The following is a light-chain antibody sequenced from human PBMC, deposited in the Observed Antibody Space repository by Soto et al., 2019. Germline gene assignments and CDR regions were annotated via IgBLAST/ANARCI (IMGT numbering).Light chain of an antibody. CDR1: SSNIGAGYD. CDR3: QSLDSGLSGCLV. CDR2: DNN. J-gene: IGLJ2*01. Sequence: QSVLTQPPSMSGAPGQRVTISCTGSSSNIGAGYDVHWYQQHPGTAPKLLIFDNNNRPSGVPDRFSGSKSDTSASLAITGTRAEDEDEDYYQSLDSGLSGCLVFGGGTKLTVL. V-gene: IGLV1-40*01.